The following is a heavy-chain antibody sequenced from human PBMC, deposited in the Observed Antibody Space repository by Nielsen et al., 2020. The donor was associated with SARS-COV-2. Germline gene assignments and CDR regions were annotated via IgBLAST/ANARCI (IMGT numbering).Heavy chain of an antibody. CDR2: ISSSGSTI. J-gene: IGHJ4*02. V-gene: IGHV3-11*01. CDR1: GFTFSDYY. CDR3: AKDSSLGFWSGYYTGGYFDY. Sequence: GESLKISCAASGFTFSDYYMSWIRQAPGKGLEWVSYISSSGSTIYYADSVKGRFTISRDNAKNSLYLQMNSLRAEDTALYYCAKDSSLGFWSGYYTGGYFDYWGQGTLVTVSS. D-gene: IGHD3-3*01.